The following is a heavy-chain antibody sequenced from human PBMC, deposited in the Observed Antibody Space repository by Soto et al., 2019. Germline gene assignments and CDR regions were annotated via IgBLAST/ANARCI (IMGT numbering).Heavy chain of an antibody. D-gene: IGHD5-12*01. J-gene: IGHJ4*02. Sequence: QVQLVQSGAEVKKPGSSVKVSCKASGGTFSSYTISWVRQAPGQGREWMGRIIPIPGIANYAQKFQGRVTITADKSTSTAYMELSSLRSEDTAVYYWARDSGYDSPAYFDYWGQGTLVTVSS. CDR2: IIPIPGIA. CDR3: ARDSGYDSPAYFDY. V-gene: IGHV1-69*08. CDR1: GGTFSSYT.